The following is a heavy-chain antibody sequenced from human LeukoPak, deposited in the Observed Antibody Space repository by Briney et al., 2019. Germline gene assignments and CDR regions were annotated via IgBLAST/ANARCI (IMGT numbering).Heavy chain of an antibody. CDR1: GGSISSNSYY. V-gene: IGHV4-39*01. Sequence: SETLSLTCTVSGGSISSNSYYWGWIRQPPGKGLEWIGSIYYSGSTYYNPSLKSRVTISVDTSKNQFSLKLSSVTAADTAVYYCARPGGDYSNPFDPWGQGTLVTVSS. D-gene: IGHD4-11*01. CDR3: ARPGGDYSNPFDP. J-gene: IGHJ5*02. CDR2: IYYSGST.